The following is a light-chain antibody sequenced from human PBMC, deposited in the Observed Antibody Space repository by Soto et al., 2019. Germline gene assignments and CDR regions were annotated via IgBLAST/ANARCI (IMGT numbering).Light chain of an antibody. CDR3: TSYEGGGKYV. CDR2: EVS. J-gene: IGLJ1*01. V-gene: IGLV2-14*01. Sequence: QSALTQPASVSGSPGQSVTISYTGTSSDVGAYNLVSWYQQYPGKVPKLIIYEVSNQPSGVSNRFSGSKSGNTASLTISGLQAEDEADYYGCTSYEGGGKYVFGTGTKVTVL. CDR1: SSDVGAYNL.